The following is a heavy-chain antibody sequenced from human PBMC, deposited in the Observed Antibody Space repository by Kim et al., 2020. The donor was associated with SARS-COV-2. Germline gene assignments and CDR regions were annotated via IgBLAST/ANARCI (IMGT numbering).Heavy chain of an antibody. Sequence: SETLSLTCAVYGGSFSGYYWSWIRQPPGKGLEWIGEINNIGSTNYNPSLKSRVTISVDTSKNQFSLKLSSVTAADTAVYYCARGGPGPITIFGVAPNYNWFDPGGQGTLVNVSA. CDR1: GGSFSGYY. CDR3: ARGGPGPITIFGVAPNYNWFDP. CDR2: INNIGST. V-gene: IGHV4-34*01. D-gene: IGHD3-3*01. J-gene: IGHJ5*02.